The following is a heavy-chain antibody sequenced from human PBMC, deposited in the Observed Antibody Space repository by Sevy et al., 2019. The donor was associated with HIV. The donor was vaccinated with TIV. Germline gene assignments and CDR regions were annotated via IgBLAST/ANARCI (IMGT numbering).Heavy chain of an antibody. J-gene: IGHJ6*02. D-gene: IGHD2-15*01. CDR1: EFTFSSYA. Sequence: GGSLRLSCAASEFTFSSYAMSWVRQAPGKGLEWVSSISGSGRYTYYADSVEGRFTISRDNSKNTLYVQMNSLRAEDTAVYYCAKGFCSGGTCPRDYYYYGMEVWGQGTTVTVS. CDR2: ISGSGRYT. V-gene: IGHV3-23*01. CDR3: AKGFCSGGTCPRDYYYYGMEV.